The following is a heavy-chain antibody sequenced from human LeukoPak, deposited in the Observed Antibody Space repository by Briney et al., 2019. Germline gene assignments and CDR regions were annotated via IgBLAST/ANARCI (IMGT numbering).Heavy chain of an antibody. V-gene: IGHV4-59*01. D-gene: IGHD6-19*01. CDR2: IYYSGST. J-gene: IGHJ4*02. CDR3: ARVGYSSGWYRFDY. CDR1: SCSISSYY. Sequence: SETLSLTCTVSSCSISSYYWSWIPQPPGKGLEWIGYIYYSGSTNYNPSLKSRVTISVDTSKDQFSLKLSSVTAADTAVYYCARVGYSSGWYRFDYWGQRTLVTVSS.